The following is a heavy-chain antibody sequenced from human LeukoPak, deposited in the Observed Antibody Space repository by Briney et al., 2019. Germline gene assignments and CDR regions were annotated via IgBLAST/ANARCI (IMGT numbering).Heavy chain of an antibody. CDR2: INPNSGGT. D-gene: IGHD1-26*01. CDR1: GYTFTGYY. CDR3: ARDPDRGRIVGATTYYYYMDV. J-gene: IGHJ6*03. V-gene: IGHV1-2*02. Sequence: ASVKVSCKASGYTFTGYYMHWVRQAPGQGLEWMGWINPNSGGTNYAQKFQGRVTMTRDTSISTAYMELSRLRSDDTAVYYCARDPDRGRIVGATTYYYYMDVWGKGTTVTVSS.